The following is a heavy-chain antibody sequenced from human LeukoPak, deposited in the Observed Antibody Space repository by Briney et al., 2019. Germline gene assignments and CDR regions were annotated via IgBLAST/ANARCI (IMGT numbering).Heavy chain of an antibody. CDR1: GYTFTGYY. D-gene: IGHD2-2*01. V-gene: IGHV1-2*02. J-gene: IGHJ3*02. CDR3: ARRARLMPIRKDAFDI. Sequence: GASVKVSCKASGYTFTGYYMHWVRQAPGQGLEWMGWINPNSGGTNYAQKFQGRVTTTRDTSISTAYMELSRLRSDDTAVYYCARRARLMPIRKDAFDIWGQGTMVTVSS. CDR2: INPNSGGT.